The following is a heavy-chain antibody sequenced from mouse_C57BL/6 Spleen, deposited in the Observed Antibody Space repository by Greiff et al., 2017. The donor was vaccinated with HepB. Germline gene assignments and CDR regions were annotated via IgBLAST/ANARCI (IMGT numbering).Heavy chain of an antibody. CDR1: GYTFTEYT. Sequence: VQLQQSGAELVKPGASVKLSCKASGYTFTEYTIHWVKQWSGQGLEWIGWFYSGSGSIKYNEKFKDKATLTADKSSSTVYMELSRLTSEDSAVYFCARDEAEYYGSSPWFANWGQGTLVTVSA. V-gene: IGHV1-62-2*01. CDR3: ARDEAEYYGSSPWFAN. J-gene: IGHJ3*01. D-gene: IGHD1-1*01. CDR2: FYSGSGSI.